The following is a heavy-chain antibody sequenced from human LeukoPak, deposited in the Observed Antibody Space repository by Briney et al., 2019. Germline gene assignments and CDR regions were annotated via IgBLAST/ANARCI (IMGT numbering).Heavy chain of an antibody. CDR1: GFTFSSCS. J-gene: IGHJ4*02. CDR2: ISSGSSTI. D-gene: IGHD6-19*01. CDR3: ARGPISGWSADY. Sequence: GGSLRLSCAASGFTFSSCSMNWVRQAPGKGLEWVSYISSGSSTIYYADSVKGRFTLSRDNAKNSLYLQMNSLRDEDTAVYYCARGPISGWSADYWGQGTLVTVSS. V-gene: IGHV3-48*02.